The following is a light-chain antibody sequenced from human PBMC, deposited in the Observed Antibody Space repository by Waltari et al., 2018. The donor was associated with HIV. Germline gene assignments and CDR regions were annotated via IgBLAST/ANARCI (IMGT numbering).Light chain of an antibody. CDR2: EVT. Sequence: QSALTQPPSVSGSPGPSVTLSCAGTNTDIGGYDRVSWSQQPPGTAPKLLIYEVTNRPSGVPGRFSASKSGTTASLTISGLQAGDEGDYYCSSYSATNTVVFGGGTKLTVL. CDR3: SSYSATNTVV. CDR1: NTDIGGYDR. V-gene: IGLV2-18*02. J-gene: IGLJ2*01.